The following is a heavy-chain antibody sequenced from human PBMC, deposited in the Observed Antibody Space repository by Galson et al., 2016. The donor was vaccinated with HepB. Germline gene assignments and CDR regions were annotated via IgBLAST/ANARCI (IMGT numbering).Heavy chain of an antibody. CDR1: GYSFTSYW. CDR2: IDPSDSYT. J-gene: IGHJ6*02. D-gene: IGHD1-14*01. Sequence: QSGAEVKKPGESLRISCKGSGYSFTSYWITWVRQMPGKGLEWMGRIDPSDSYTNYSPSFQGHVTISADKSISTAYLQWSSLKASDTATYYCARQGGTSGITTSYYYGMDVWGQGTTVTVSS. CDR3: ARQGGTSGITTSYYYGMDV. V-gene: IGHV5-10-1*01.